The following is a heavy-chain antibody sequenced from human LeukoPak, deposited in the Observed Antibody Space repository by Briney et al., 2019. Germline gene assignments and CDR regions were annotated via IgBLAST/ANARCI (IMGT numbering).Heavy chain of an antibody. V-gene: IGHV3-7*01. J-gene: IGHJ4*02. Sequence: TGGSLRLSCAASGFTFSSYWMSWVRQAPGKGLEWVANIKQDGSEKYYVDSVKGRFTISRDNAKNSLYLQMNSLRAEDTAVYYCARESGGDYVYYAYWGQGTLVTVSS. CDR1: GFTFSSYW. D-gene: IGHD4-17*01. CDR3: ARESGGDYVYYAY. CDR2: IKQDGSEK.